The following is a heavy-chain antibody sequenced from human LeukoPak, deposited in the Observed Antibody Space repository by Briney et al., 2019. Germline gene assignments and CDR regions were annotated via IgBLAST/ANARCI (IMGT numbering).Heavy chain of an antibody. D-gene: IGHD3-10*02. CDR3: TRDVHDY. V-gene: IGHV3-7*01. J-gene: IGHJ4*02. CDR1: GFTVSGNW. CDR2: IKQDGSDK. Sequence: GGSLRLSCAASGFTVSGNWMSWVRQAPGKGLEWVATIKQDGSDKYYVGSVKGRFSISRDNAENSLYLQMNSLRAEDTAVYYCTRDVHDYWGQGTLVTVSS.